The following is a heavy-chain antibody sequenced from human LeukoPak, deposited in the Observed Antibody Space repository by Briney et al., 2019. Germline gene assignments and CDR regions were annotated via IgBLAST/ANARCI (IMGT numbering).Heavy chain of an antibody. Sequence: GGSLRLSCAASGFTFSSYSMNWVRQAPGKGLEWVSSISSSSSYIYYADSVKGRFTISRDNAKNSLYLQMNSLRAEDTAVYYCASNYFDWLFLEDYYYMDVWGKGTTVTVSS. D-gene: IGHD3-9*01. J-gene: IGHJ6*03. V-gene: IGHV3-21*01. CDR1: GFTFSSYS. CDR2: ISSSSSYI. CDR3: ASNYFDWLFLEDYYYMDV.